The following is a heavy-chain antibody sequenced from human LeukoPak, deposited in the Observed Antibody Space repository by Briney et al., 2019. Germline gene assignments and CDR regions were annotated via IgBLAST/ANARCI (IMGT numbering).Heavy chain of an antibody. CDR1: GFTFSSYW. Sequence: PGGSLRLSCAASGFTFSSYWMHWVRQAPEKGLVWVSRINPDGSTTTYADSVEGRFTISRDTSKNTLFLQMNSLRAEDTAVYYCARGQPGVAAAGNLDYWGQGTLVTVSS. CDR3: ARGQPGVAAAGNLDY. CDR2: INPDGSTT. J-gene: IGHJ4*02. D-gene: IGHD6-13*01. V-gene: IGHV3-74*01.